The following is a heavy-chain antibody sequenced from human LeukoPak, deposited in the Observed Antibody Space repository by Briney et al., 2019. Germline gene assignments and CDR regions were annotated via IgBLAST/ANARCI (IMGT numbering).Heavy chain of an antibody. V-gene: IGHV3-7*03. CDR3: ARDPSYCSSTSCYVGSPLYYYYPMDV. J-gene: IGHJ6*02. CDR1: GFTFSSYW. D-gene: IGHD2-2*01. Sequence: GGSLRLSCAASGFTFSSYWMSWVRQAPGKGLEWVANIKQDGSEKYYVDSVKGRFTISRDNAKNSLYLQMNSLRAEDTAVYYCARDPSYCSSTSCYVGSPLYYYYPMDVWGQGTTVTVSS. CDR2: IKQDGSEK.